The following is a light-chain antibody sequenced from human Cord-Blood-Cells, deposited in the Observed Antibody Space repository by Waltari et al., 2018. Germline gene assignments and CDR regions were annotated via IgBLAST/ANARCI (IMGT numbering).Light chain of an antibody. CDR2: AAS. Sequence: DIQIPQPPSSLSAAVAAIGTITCRASQSISSYLNWYQQKPGKAPKLLIYAASSLQSGGPSRFSGSGSGTDFTLTISSLQPVDFATYYCQQSYSTPQTFGGGTKVEIK. CDR1: QSISSY. V-gene: IGKV1-39*01. CDR3: QQSYSTPQT. J-gene: IGKJ4*01.